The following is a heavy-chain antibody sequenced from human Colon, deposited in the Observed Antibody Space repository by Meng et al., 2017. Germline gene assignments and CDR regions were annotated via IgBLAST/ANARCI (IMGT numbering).Heavy chain of an antibody. V-gene: IGHV3-11*01. J-gene: IGHJ4*02. CDR3: VRSRTTEITKYYFDY. CDR2: ISSSGGDK. D-gene: IGHD4-11*01. CDR1: GFTFSDYY. Sequence: QVQLVAYGGGLVQPGGSLRLSCASSGFTFSDYYLTWIRQAPGKGLEWISYISSSGGDKYYADSVKGRFTISRDNSNNSLYLQMNSLRADDTAVYYCVRSRTTEITKYYFDYWGQGTLVTVSS.